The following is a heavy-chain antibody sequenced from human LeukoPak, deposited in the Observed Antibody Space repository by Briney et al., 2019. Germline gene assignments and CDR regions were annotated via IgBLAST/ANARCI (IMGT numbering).Heavy chain of an antibody. CDR3: AKKEFGSGWLYYFDY. CDR1: GFTFSSYT. Sequence: GGSLRLSCAASGFTFSSYTMNWVRQAPGKGLEWVSTISDNAHGADTHYADSVKGRFTISRDDSQNTLYLQMNSLRAEDTAVYYCAKKEFGSGWLYYFDYWGQGTLVTVSS. CDR2: ISDNAHGADT. J-gene: IGHJ4*02. D-gene: IGHD6-19*01. V-gene: IGHV3-23*01.